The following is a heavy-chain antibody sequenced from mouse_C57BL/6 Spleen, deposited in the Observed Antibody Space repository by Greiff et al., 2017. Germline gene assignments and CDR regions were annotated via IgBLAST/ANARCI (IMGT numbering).Heavy chain of an antibody. D-gene: IGHD1-1*01. CDR3: AIRPQSYNCVRFAY. CDR2: IHPSDNDT. V-gene: IGHV1-74*01. Sequence: QVQLKQPGAELVKPGASVKVSCKASGYTFTSYWMHWVKQRPGQGLEWIGRIHPSDNDTNYNQKFKGKATLTVANSSSTAYLQRSSRTSSDSAVCDSAIRPQSYNCVRFAYWGQGTLVTVSA. J-gene: IGHJ3*01. CDR1: GYTFTSYW.